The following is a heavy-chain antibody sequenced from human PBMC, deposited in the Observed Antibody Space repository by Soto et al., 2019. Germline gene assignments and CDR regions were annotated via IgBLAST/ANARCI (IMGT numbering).Heavy chain of an antibody. CDR2: IYYSGST. V-gene: IGHV4-39*01. Sequence: QLQLQESGPGLVKPSETLSLTCTVSGGSISSSSYYWGWIRQPPGKGLEWIGSIYYSGSTYYNPSLKSRVTIAVDTSKYQFSLKLSSVTAADTAVYYCARHKDRGYQLGGYDYWGQGTLVTVSS. CDR1: GGSISSSSYY. D-gene: IGHD2-2*01. J-gene: IGHJ4*02. CDR3: ARHKDRGYQLGGYDY.